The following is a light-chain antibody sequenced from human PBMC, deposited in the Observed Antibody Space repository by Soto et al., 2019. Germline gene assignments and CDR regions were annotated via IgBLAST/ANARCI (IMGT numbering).Light chain of an antibody. V-gene: IGLV2-14*01. Sequence: QSVLTQPASVSGSPGQSITISCTGTSSDVGGYNYVSWYQQHPGKAPKLMIYDVSHRPSGVSNHFSGSKSGHTASLTISGLHAEDDADYYCSSYTSSSHYVFGTGTKLTVL. CDR3: SSYTSSSHYV. J-gene: IGLJ1*01. CDR1: SSDVGGYNY. CDR2: DVS.